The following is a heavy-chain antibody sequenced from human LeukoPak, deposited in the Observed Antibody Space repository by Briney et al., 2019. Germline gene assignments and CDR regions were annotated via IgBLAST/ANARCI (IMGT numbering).Heavy chain of an antibody. Sequence: ASVKVSCKVSGYTLTELSMHWVRQAPGKGLEWMGGFDPEDGETIYAQKFQGRVTMTEDTSTDTAYMELSSLRTEDTAVYYCATHPRIPRGYGSGSYFVYWGQGTLVTVSS. J-gene: IGHJ4*02. CDR1: GYTLTELS. V-gene: IGHV1-24*01. D-gene: IGHD3-10*01. CDR2: FDPEDGET. CDR3: ATHPRIPRGYGSGSYFVY.